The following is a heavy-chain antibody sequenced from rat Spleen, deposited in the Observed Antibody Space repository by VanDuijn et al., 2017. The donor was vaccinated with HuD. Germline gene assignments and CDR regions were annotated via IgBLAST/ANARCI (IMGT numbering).Heavy chain of an antibody. V-gene: IGHV5-17*01. D-gene: IGHD1-10*01. J-gene: IGHJ2*01. CDR3: ARRGNSYYFDY. Sequence: EVQLVETGGGLVQPGRSLKLSCAASGFTFSDYAMAWVRQAPKKGLEWVATIIYDGSSTYYRDSVKGRFTISRDNAKSTLYLQMDSLRSEDTATYYCARRGNSYYFDYWGQGVMVTVSS. CDR1: GFTFSDYA. CDR2: IIYDGSST.